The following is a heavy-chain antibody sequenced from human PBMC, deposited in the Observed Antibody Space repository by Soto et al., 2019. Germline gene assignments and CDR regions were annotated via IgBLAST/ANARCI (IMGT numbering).Heavy chain of an antibody. CDR1: GFTFSNYH. CDR3: ARIGSWALNFDY. Sequence: QVQLVASGGGVVQPGRSLRLSCAASGFTFSNYHMHWVRQAPGKGLEWVAVIWNDGSNKFYADSVMGRFTISRDNSKNTLYLQMNSLRAEDTAVYYCARIGSWALNFDYWGQGTLVTVSS. CDR2: IWNDGSNK. V-gene: IGHV3-33*01. D-gene: IGHD6-13*01. J-gene: IGHJ4*02.